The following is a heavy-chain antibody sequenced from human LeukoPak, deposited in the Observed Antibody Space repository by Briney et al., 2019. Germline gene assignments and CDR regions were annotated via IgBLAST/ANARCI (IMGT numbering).Heavy chain of an antibody. V-gene: IGHV3-23*01. Sequence: PGGSLRLSCAASGFTFSSYAMSWVRQAPGKGLEWVSAISGSGGSTYYADSVKGRFTISRDNSKNTLYLQMNSLRAEDTAVYYCAKTPSLGYCSSTRCPEGYYFDYWGQGTPVTVSS. CDR2: ISGSGGST. D-gene: IGHD2-2*01. CDR1: GFTFSSYA. CDR3: AKTPSLGYCSSTRCPEGYYFDY. J-gene: IGHJ4*02.